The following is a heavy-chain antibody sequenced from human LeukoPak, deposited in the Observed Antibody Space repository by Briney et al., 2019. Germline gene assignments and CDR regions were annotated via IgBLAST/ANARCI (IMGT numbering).Heavy chain of an antibody. J-gene: IGHJ5*02. V-gene: IGHV1-69*04. CDR3: ARGIFGYSYGRWGWFDP. D-gene: IGHD5-18*01. CDR1: GGTFSSYA. Sequence: SVKVSCKASGGTFSSYAISWVRQAPGQGLEWMGRIIPILGIANYAQKFQGRVTITADKSTSTAYMELSSLRSEDTAVYYCARGIFGYSYGRWGWFDPWGQGTLVTVSS. CDR2: IIPILGIA.